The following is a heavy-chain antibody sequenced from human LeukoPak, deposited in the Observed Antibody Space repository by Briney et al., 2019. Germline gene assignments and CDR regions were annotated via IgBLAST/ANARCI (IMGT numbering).Heavy chain of an antibody. CDR2: IYYSGST. D-gene: IGHD6-19*01. CDR3: ARDRDGYSSGWTN. Sequence: PSETLSLTCTVSGGSISSYYWSWIRQPPGKGLEWIGYIYYSGSTNYNPSLKSQVTISVDTSKNQFSLKLSSVTAADTAVYYCARDRDGYSSGWTNWGQGTLVTVSS. CDR1: GGSISSYY. J-gene: IGHJ4*02. V-gene: IGHV4-59*01.